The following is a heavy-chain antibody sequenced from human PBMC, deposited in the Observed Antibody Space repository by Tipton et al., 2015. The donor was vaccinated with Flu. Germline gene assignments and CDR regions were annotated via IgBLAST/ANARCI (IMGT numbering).Heavy chain of an antibody. CDR1: NYSLISGYY. D-gene: IGHD1-26*01. CDR2: FYFSGST. Sequence: TLSLTCTVSNYSLISGYYWGWIRQSPGKGLEWIGRFYFSGSTDYNPSLKSRVTISVDTSENQFFLKLSSVTAADTAVYYCARRGELWGQGTLVTVSS. J-gene: IGHJ4*02. CDR3: ARRGEL. V-gene: IGHV4-38-2*02.